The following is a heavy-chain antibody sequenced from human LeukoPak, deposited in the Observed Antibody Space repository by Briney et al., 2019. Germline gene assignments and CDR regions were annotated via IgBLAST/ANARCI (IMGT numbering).Heavy chain of an antibody. J-gene: IGHJ4*02. CDR3: AKEDWLLLGQIDY. V-gene: IGHV3-23*01. Sequence: GGTLRLSCAASGFTFNTYGMTWVRQAPGKGLEWVSAITSSGGSTYYGDSVKGRFTISRVNSKNTLYLQMNSLRAEDTAVYYCAKEDWLLLGQIDYWGQGTLVTVSS. D-gene: IGHD3-3*01. CDR1: GFTFNTYG. CDR2: ITSSGGST.